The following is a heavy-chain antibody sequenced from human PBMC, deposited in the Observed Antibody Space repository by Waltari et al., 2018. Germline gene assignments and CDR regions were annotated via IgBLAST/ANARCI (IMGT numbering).Heavy chain of an antibody. D-gene: IGHD3-10*01. J-gene: IGHJ6*03. CDR3: ARVPGGFYYYYYMDV. CDR1: GYTFTGYY. CDR2: INPNSGGT. V-gene: IGHV1-2*02. Sequence: QVQLVQSGAEVKKPGASVKVSCKASGYTFTGYYMHWVRQAPGQGLEWMGWINPNSGGTNYAQKFQGRVTRTRDTSISTAYMELSRLRSDDTAVYYCARVPGGFYYYYYMDVWGKGTTVTISS.